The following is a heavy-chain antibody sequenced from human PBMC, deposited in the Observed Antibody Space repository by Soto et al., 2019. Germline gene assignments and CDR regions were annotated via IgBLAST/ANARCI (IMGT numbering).Heavy chain of an antibody. Sequence: SSETLSLTCTVSGGSIYRSGYYWGWIRQPPGRGLEWIGNIDYNGVTYSNPSLKSRVTISRDTSKNQFSLKLTSVTAADTALYYCGKVLVGATGHTDSDSWGPGTLVTVSS. CDR1: GGSIYRSGYY. D-gene: IGHD2-15*01. J-gene: IGHJ4*02. CDR3: GKVLVGATGHTDSDS. V-gene: IGHV4-39*01. CDR2: IDYNGVT.